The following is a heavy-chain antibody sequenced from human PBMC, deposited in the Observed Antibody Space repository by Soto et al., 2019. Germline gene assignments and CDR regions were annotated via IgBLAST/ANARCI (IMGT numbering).Heavy chain of an antibody. D-gene: IGHD6-13*01. J-gene: IGHJ4*02. CDR2: ISPIGQGI. V-gene: IGHV3-23*01. CDR1: GFTLNNYG. Sequence: EVQLLESGGGLVQPGGSLRLSCAASGFTLNNYGMSWVRQAPGKGLEWVSAISPIGQGIYYADSVKGRFIISKDNSKNTVFLHMDSLTADDTAVYYCAKDRGYPRDYFHYWGQGTLVTVSS. CDR3: AKDRGYPRDYFHY.